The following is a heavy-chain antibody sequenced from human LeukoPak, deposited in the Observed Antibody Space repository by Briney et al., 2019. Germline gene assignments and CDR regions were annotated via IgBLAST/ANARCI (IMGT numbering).Heavy chain of an antibody. D-gene: IGHD2-21*02. J-gene: IGHJ4*02. V-gene: IGHV1-2*02. Sequence: ASVKVSYKASGYTFTGYYMHWVRQAPGQGLEWMGWINPNSGGTNYAQKFQGRVTMTRDTSISTAYMELSRLRSDDTAVYYCARTLGGDYLFDYWGQGTLVTVSS. CDR2: INPNSGGT. CDR3: ARTLGGDYLFDY. CDR1: GYTFTGYY.